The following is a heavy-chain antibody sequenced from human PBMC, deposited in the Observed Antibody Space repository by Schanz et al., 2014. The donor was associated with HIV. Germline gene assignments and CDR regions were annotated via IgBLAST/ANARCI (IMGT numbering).Heavy chain of an antibody. CDR2: INPIDGMT. CDR3: ARAPYTSGWYGVDY. J-gene: IGHJ4*02. Sequence: QVQMVQSGAEVKKPGASVNLSCKASGYTFTRHFIHWLRQAPGQGPEWMGIINPIDGMTSYAQKLQGRVTLTRETSTSTVYMDLRSLRSEDTAVYYCARAPYTSGWYGVDYWGQGTLVTVSS. D-gene: IGHD6-19*01. V-gene: IGHV1-46*01. CDR1: GYTFTRHF.